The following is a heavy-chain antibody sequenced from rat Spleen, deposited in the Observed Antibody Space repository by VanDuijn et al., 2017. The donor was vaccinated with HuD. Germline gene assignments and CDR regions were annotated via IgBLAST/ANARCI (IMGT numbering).Heavy chain of an antibody. D-gene: IGHD5-1*01. J-gene: IGHJ2*01. CDR3: VSSNWDYFDY. CDR1: GFTFSNYG. CDR2: ISYDGGST. Sequence: EVQLVESGGGLVQPGRSLKLSCAASGFTFSNYGMAWVRQAPKKGLEWVAYISYDGGSTYYRDSVKGRFTISRDNAENTVYLQMNSLRSEDTATYYCVSSNWDYFDYWGQGVMVTVSS. V-gene: IGHV5-29*01.